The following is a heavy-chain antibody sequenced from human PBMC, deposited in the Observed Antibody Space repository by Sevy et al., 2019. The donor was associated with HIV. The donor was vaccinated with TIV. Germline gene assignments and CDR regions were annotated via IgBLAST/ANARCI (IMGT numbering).Heavy chain of an antibody. D-gene: IGHD5-12*01. CDR2: IKSKTDGGTT. CDR1: GFTFSNAW. Sequence: GGSLRLSCAASGFTFSNAWMSWVRQAPGKGLEWVGRIKSKTDGGTTDYAAPVEGRFTISRDDSKNTLYLQMNSLKTEDTAVYYCTTGHIVATTILPNYYYGMDVWGQGTTVTVSS. V-gene: IGHV3-15*01. CDR3: TTGHIVATTILPNYYYGMDV. J-gene: IGHJ6*02.